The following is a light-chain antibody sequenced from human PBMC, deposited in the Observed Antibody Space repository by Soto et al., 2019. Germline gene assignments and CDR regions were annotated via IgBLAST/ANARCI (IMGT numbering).Light chain of an antibody. V-gene: IGKV1-13*02. Sequence: AIQLTQSPSSLSASVGDRITITCRASQDINSALAWYQQKPGKGPKLLIFDVSTLETGVPSRFSGSGSGADFTLTISSLQPEDFATYYRQQFRSSLTFGGGTKVEIK. CDR1: QDINSA. J-gene: IGKJ4*01. CDR2: DVS. CDR3: QQFRSSLT.